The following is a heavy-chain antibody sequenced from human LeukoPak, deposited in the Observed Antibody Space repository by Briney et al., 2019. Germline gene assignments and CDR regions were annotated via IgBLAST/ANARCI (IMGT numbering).Heavy chain of an antibody. J-gene: IGHJ5*02. CDR1: GFTFSNYA. Sequence: GGTLRLSCAASGFTFSNYAMSWDRQAPGKGLEWVSSISGSGGSTYHADSVKGRFTISRDNSKNTLSLQMNSLRAEDTAVYYCAKNPEVVVTAVSWFDPWGQGTLVTVSS. V-gene: IGHV3-23*01. D-gene: IGHD2-21*02. CDR2: ISGSGGST. CDR3: AKNPEVVVTAVSWFDP.